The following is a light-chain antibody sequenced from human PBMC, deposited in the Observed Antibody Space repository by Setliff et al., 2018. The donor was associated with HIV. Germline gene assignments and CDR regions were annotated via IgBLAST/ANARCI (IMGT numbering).Light chain of an antibody. CDR3: GSYSSISTQM. CDR1: STDIGGYNF. J-gene: IGLJ1*01. V-gene: IGLV2-14*01. CDR2: GVN. Sequence: QSALAQPASVSGSPGQSITISCTGTSTDIGGYNFVSWYQQHPGKAPKVMIYGVNNRPSGVSYRFSGFKSGNTASLTISGLQAEDEADYYCGSYSSISTQMFGTGTKVTVL.